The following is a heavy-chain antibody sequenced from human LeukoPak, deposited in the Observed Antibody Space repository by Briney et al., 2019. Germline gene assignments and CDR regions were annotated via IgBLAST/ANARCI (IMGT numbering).Heavy chain of an antibody. CDR3: VGSGWQVYFDF. CDR2: IKQDGSEK. J-gene: IGHJ4*02. CDR1: GFTFSSYW. Sequence: GGSLRLSCAASGFTFSSYWMSWVRQAPGKGLEWVANIKQDGSEKYYVDSVKGRFTISRDNDKNSVYLQMSSLRAEDTAVYYCVGSGWQVYFDFWGQGTLVTVSS. D-gene: IGHD6-19*01. V-gene: IGHV3-7*01.